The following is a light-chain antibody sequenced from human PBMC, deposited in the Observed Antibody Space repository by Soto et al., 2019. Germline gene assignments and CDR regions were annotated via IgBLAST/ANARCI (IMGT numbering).Light chain of an antibody. Sequence: DIQMTQSPSSLSASVGDRVTITCQASQDISNYVNWYQQKPGKAPKLLIYHASNLETGVPLRFSGSVSGTDFSFTITSLHPEDFATYYCQQYDNRPYTFGQGTNLEIK. CDR2: HAS. J-gene: IGKJ2*01. CDR1: QDISNY. CDR3: QQYDNRPYT. V-gene: IGKV1-33*01.